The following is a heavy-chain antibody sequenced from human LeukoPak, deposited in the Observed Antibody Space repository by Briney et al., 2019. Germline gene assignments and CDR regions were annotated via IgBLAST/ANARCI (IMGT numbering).Heavy chain of an antibody. D-gene: IGHD6-19*01. CDR2: IYYSGST. CDR1: GGSISSYY. V-gene: IGHV4-59*01. J-gene: IGHJ4*02. Sequence: SETLSLTCTVSGGSISSYYWSWIRQPPGKGLEWIGYIYYSGSTNYNPSLKSRVTISVDTSKNQFSPKLSSVTAADTAVYYCASWIKYSSGWYTPDYWGQGTLVTVSS. CDR3: ASWIKYSSGWYTPDY.